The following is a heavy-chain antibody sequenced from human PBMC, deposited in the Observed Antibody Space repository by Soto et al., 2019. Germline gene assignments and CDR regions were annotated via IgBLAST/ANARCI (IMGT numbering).Heavy chain of an antibody. Sequence: PGGSLRLSCAASGFTFSTYAMNWVRQAPGKGLEWVSGISGSGDSIYYADSVKGRFTIPRDNSKNTLYLQMNSLRVEDTAVYYCAKAAYTLPTDYWGQGTLVTVSS. D-gene: IGHD2-2*02. J-gene: IGHJ4*02. V-gene: IGHV3-23*01. CDR1: GFTFSTYA. CDR3: AKAAYTLPTDY. CDR2: ISGSGDSI.